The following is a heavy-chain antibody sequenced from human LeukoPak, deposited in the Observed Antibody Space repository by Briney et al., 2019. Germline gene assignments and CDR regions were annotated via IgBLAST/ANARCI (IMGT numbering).Heavy chain of an antibody. CDR1: GFTFSSYG. CDR2: IWYDGSNK. Sequence: GRSLRLSCAASGFTFSSYGMHWVRQAPGKGLEWVAVIWYDGSNKYYADSVKGRFTISRDDAKNSLYLQMNSLRAEDTAVYYCASRANPGYWGQGTLVTVSS. V-gene: IGHV3-33*03. J-gene: IGHJ4*02. CDR3: ASRANPGY.